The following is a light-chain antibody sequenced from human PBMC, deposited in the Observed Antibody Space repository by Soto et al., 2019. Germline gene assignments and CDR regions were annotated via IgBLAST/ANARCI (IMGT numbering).Light chain of an antibody. V-gene: IGLV2-14*01. CDR3: TSYTNSDTYV. CDR1: SSDIGNYNY. CDR2: DVS. J-gene: IGLJ1*01. Sequence: QSVLTQPASVSGSPGQSITISCIGTSSDIGNYNYVSWYQQHPGKAPKLMIYDVSYRPSGVSNRFSGSKSGNTASLTISGLQAEDEAEYYCTSYTNSDTYVFGIGTKVTVL.